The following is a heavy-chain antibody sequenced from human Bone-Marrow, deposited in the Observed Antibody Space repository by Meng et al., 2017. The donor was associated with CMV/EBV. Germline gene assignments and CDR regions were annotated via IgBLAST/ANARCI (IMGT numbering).Heavy chain of an antibody. Sequence: QVQLGHSGAEVNKPGSSAQVSCKASGGTPNTYAITWGRQAPGQGLEWMARIIPVLGIAIYAQKFQGRVIITADKSTSTASMELSSLRSEDTAMYYCTRNGFPEGGYYFDYWGQGTLVTVSS. CDR1: GGTPNTYA. V-gene: IGHV1-69*04. D-gene: IGHD2-15*01. CDR2: IIPVLGIA. CDR3: TRNGFPEGGYYFDY. J-gene: IGHJ4*02.